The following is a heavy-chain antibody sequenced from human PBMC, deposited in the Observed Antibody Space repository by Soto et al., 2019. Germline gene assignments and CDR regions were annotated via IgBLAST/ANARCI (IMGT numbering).Heavy chain of an antibody. D-gene: IGHD2-2*01. CDR1: GGTFSTYT. J-gene: IGHJ4*02. CDR2: IIPIVDRA. CDR3: ARDLAITVPAPMGY. Sequence: QVQLVQSGAEVKKPGSSVRVSCKASGGTFSTYTISWVRQAPGQGLEWMGRIIPIVDRANYAQKFQGRATITADKSTNTAYMELSSLRSDDTAVYYCARDLAITVPAPMGYWGQGTLVTVSS. V-gene: IGHV1-69*08.